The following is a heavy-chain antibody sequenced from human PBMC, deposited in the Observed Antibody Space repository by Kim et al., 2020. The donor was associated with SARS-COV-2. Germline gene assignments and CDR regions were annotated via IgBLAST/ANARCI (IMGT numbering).Heavy chain of an antibody. CDR3: ARGRQQLDICFDY. CDR2: ISSSSSYI. Sequence: LSLTCAASGFTFSSYSMNWVRQAPGKGLEWVSFISSSSSYIYYADSVKGRFTISRDNAKNSLYLQMNSLRAEDTTVYYCARGRQQLDICFDYWGQGTLVTVSS. CDR1: GFTFSSYS. J-gene: IGHJ4*02. D-gene: IGHD6-13*01. V-gene: IGHV3-21*01.